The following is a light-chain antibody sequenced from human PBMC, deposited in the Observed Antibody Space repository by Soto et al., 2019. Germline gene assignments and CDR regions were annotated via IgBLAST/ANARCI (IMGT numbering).Light chain of an antibody. J-gene: IGLJ1*01. Sequence: QSALAQPSSVSGSPGQSITISCTGTSTDVGGYNYVSRYQHHSGKAPKLLIYEVTNRPSGISDRFSGSKSVNTASLTISGLQAEDESDYYCGSYSSTDTPFVFGTGTKVTVL. CDR1: STDVGGYNY. CDR2: EVT. V-gene: IGLV2-14*01. CDR3: GSYSSTDTPFV.